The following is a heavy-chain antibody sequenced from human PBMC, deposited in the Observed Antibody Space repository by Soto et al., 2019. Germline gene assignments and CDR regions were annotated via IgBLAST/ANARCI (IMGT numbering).Heavy chain of an antibody. V-gene: IGHV3-30-3*01. CDR2: ISYDGSNK. CDR1: GFTFSSYA. CDR3: ARDLLDSGSYIDY. J-gene: IGHJ4*02. Sequence: GGSLRLSCAASGFTFSSYAMHWVRQAPGKGLEWVAVISYDGSNKYYADSVKGRFTISRDNSKNTLYLQMNSLRAEDTAVYYCARDLLDSGSYIDYWGQGTLVTVSS. D-gene: IGHD1-26*01.